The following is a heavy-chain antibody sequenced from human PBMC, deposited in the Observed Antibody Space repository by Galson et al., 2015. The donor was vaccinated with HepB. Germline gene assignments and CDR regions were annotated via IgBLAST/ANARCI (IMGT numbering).Heavy chain of an antibody. CDR3: ARDYGDYFDY. CDR2: INPSCGST. CDR1: GYTSTSYY. D-gene: IGHD3-10*01. Sequence: SVKVSCKASGYTSTSYYMHWVRQAAGQGLEWMGIINPSCGSTSYAQKFQGRVTMTRDTSTSTVYMELSSLRSEDTAVYYCARDYGDYFDYWGQGTLVTVSS. J-gene: IGHJ4*02. V-gene: IGHV1-46*01.